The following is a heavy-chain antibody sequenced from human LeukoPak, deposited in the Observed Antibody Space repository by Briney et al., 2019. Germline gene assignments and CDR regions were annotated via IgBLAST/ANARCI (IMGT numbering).Heavy chain of an antibody. CDR3: AKDRQPGGMGGY. CDR1: GFTFSTFG. Sequence: GGSLRLSCAASGFTFSTFGMHWVRQAPGKGLEWVALISQDGDNKYYADSVKGRFTISRDNSKHTLYLQMNSLRAEDTAVYYCAKDRQPGGMGGYWGQGTLVTVSS. V-gene: IGHV3-30*18. J-gene: IGHJ4*02. D-gene: IGHD3-16*01. CDR2: ISQDGDNK.